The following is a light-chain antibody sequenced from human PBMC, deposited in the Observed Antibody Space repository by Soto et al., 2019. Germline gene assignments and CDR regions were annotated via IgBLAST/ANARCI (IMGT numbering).Light chain of an antibody. V-gene: IGKV1-5*03. CDR3: QHYKSYPWT. Sequence: DIQMTQSPSTLSASVGDRVTITCRASQRISYYLAWYQQKPGKAPNLLIYKASSLETGVPSRFSGSGSGTEFTLTISSLQPDDVATYYCQHYKSYPWTFGQGTKVEIK. J-gene: IGKJ1*01. CDR1: QRISYY. CDR2: KAS.